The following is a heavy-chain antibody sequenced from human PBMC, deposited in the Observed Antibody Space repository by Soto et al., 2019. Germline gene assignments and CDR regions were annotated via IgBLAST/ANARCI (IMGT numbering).Heavy chain of an antibody. CDR2: ISHSGST. CDR3: AREYTYGSNFFDC. D-gene: IGHD5-18*01. V-gene: IGHV4-31*03. Sequence: SETLSLTCTVSGGSISSAAYYWSWIRQHQEKGLEWIGYISHSGSTYYNTSLKSRVIISVDTSKNQFSLSLTSVTAADTAVYYCAREYTYGSNFFDCWGQGALVTVSS. CDR1: GGSISSAAYY. J-gene: IGHJ4*02.